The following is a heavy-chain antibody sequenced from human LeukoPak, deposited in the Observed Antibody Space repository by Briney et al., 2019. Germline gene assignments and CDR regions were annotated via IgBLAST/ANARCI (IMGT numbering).Heavy chain of an antibody. CDR2: ISYDGSNK. V-gene: IGHV3-30-3*01. Sequence: GGSLRLSCAASGFTFSSYAMHWVRQAPGKGLEWVAVISYDGSNKYYADSVKGRFTISRDNSKNTLYLQMNSLRAEDTAVYYCASVLRFLEWLPDYWGQGTLVTVSS. CDR1: GFTFSSYA. D-gene: IGHD3-3*01. CDR3: ASVLRFLEWLPDY. J-gene: IGHJ4*02.